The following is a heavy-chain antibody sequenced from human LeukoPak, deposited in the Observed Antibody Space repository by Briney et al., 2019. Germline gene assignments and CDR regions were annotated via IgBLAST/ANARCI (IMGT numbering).Heavy chain of an antibody. V-gene: IGHV1-2*02. CDR3: ARGYYDFWSGYYYCYMDV. D-gene: IGHD3-3*01. J-gene: IGHJ6*03. CDR1: GYTFAGYY. CDR2: INPNSGGT. Sequence: ASVKVSCKASGYTFAGYYMHWVRQAPGQGLEWMGWINPNSGGTNYAQKFQGRVTMTRDTSISTAYMELSRLRSDDTAVYYCARGYYDFWSGYYYCYMDVWGKGTTITVSS.